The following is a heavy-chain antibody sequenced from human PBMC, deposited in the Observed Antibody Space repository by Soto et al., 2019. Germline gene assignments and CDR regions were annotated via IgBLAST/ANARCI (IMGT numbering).Heavy chain of an antibody. Sequence: PGGSLRLSCAASGFTFSDYYMSWIRQAPGKGLEWVSYISSSGSTIYYADSVKGRFTISRDNAKNSLYLQMSSLRAEDTAVYYCASPSKPPIYYYYGMDVWGQGTTVTVSS. CDR1: GFTFSDYY. J-gene: IGHJ6*02. V-gene: IGHV3-11*01. CDR2: ISSSGSTI. CDR3: ASPSKPPIYYYYGMDV.